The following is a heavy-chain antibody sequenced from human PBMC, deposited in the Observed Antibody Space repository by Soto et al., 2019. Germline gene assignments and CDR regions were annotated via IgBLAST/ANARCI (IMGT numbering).Heavy chain of an antibody. V-gene: IGHV3-30*03. CDR3: ATGRHDCGYYYYGMDV. Sequence: QVQLVESGGGVVQPGRSLRLSCAASGFTFSSYGMHWVRQAPGKGLEWVAVISDDGSNKYYADSVKGRFTISRDNSKNPLYLQMNSLRAEDTAVYYCATGRHDCGYYYYGMDVWGQGSTVTVSS. CDR2: ISDDGSNK. D-gene: IGHD4-17*01. J-gene: IGHJ6*02. CDR1: GFTFSSYG.